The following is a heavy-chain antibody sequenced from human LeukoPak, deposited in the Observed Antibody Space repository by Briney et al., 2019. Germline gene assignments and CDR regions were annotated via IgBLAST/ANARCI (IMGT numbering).Heavy chain of an antibody. CDR2: IHYSGDT. V-gene: IGHV4-39*07. CDR1: GGSISSSSYY. J-gene: IGHJ5*02. CDR3: ARDQTGDYGDYERGYWFDP. D-gene: IGHD4-17*01. Sequence: SETLSLTCTVSGGSISSSSYYWGWIRQPPGKGLEWIGSIHYSGDTYYRSSLKSRVTISVDTSKNQFSLKLSSVTAADTAVYYCARDQTGDYGDYERGYWFDPWGQGTLVTVSS.